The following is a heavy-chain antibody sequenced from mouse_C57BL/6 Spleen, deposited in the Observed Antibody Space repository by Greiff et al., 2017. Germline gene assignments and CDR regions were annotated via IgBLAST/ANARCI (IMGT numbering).Heavy chain of an antibody. Sequence: VQLQQPGAELVRPGTSVKLSCKASGYTFTSYWMHWVKQRPGQGLEWIGVIDPSDSYTNYNQKFKGKATLTVDTSSSTAYMQLSSLASEDSAVYYCEKEDYDDYSCWGQGTLVTVSA. CDR2: IDPSDSYT. D-gene: IGHD2-3*01. J-gene: IGHJ3*01. CDR1: GYTFTSYW. CDR3: EKEDYDDYSC. V-gene: IGHV1-59*01.